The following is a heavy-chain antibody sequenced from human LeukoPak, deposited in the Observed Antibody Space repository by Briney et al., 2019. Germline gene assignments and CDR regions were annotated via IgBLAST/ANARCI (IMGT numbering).Heavy chain of an antibody. J-gene: IGHJ4*02. D-gene: IGHD3-22*01. CDR2: IKQDGSEK. Sequence: GGSLRLSCAASGFTVSSNYMSWVRQAPGKGLEWVANIKQDGSEKYYVDSVKGRFTISRDNAKNSLYLQMNSLRAEDTAVYYCARHVVALGFDYWGQGTLVTVSS. V-gene: IGHV3-7*01. CDR1: GFTVSSNY. CDR3: ARHVVALGFDY.